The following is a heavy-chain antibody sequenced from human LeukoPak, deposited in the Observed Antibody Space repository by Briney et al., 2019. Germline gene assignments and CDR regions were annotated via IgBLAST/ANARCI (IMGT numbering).Heavy chain of an antibody. CDR2: IDPSDSYT. J-gene: IGHJ4*02. D-gene: IGHD6-19*01. CDR1: GYSFTSYW. V-gene: IGHV5-10-1*01. CDR3: ARHGSLNGYSGWYIY. Sequence: GASLKISCKGSGYSFTSYWISWVRQMPGKGLEWMGRIDPSDSYTNYSPSFQGHVTISADKSISTAYLQWSSLKASDTAMYYCARHGSLNGYSGWYIYWGQGTLVTVSS.